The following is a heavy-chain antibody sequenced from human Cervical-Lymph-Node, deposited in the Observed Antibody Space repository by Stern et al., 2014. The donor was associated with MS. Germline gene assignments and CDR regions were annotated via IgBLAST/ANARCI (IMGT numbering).Heavy chain of an antibody. J-gene: IGHJ4*02. D-gene: IGHD1-14*01. CDR1: GGTFSSYA. CDR3: ARGMRRDTEIDY. V-gene: IGHV1-69*01. Sequence: VQLGESGAEVKKPGASVKVSCKASGGTFSSYAISWVRQAPGQGLEWMGGIIPIFGTAKYAQKFQGRVTISADESTSTAYMELSSLRSEDTAVYYCARGMRRDTEIDYWGQGTLVTVSS. CDR2: IIPIFGTA.